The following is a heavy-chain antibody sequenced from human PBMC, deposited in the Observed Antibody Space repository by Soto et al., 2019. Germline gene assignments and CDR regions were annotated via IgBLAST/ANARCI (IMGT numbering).Heavy chain of an antibody. CDR1: GGTFSTSA. Sequence: QVQLVQSGAEVRKPGSSVKVSCVASGGTFSTSAMNWVRQAPGQGLEWVGGIIPVFGTPTYAQSLQGRVTITVDVSTTTAYIELTRLRPEDTDVYYCATQLTGDLDFWGQGTLVIVSS. CDR2: IIPVFGTP. J-gene: IGHJ4*02. D-gene: IGHD7-27*01. CDR3: ATQLTGDLDF. V-gene: IGHV1-69*13.